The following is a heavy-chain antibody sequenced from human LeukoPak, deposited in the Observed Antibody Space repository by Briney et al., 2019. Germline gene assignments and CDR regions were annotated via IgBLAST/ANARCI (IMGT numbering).Heavy chain of an antibody. CDR1: GFTFSSYA. CDR2: ISGSGGST. CDR3: AKDRPSGSPYYYYYYYGMDV. Sequence: GGSLRLSCAASGFTFSSYAMSWVRQAPGKGLEWVSAISGSGGSTYYADSVKGRFTISRDNPKNTLYLQMNSLRAEDTAVYYCAKDRPSGSPYYYYYYYGMDVWGQGTTVTVSS. D-gene: IGHD2-21*01. V-gene: IGHV3-23*01. J-gene: IGHJ6*02.